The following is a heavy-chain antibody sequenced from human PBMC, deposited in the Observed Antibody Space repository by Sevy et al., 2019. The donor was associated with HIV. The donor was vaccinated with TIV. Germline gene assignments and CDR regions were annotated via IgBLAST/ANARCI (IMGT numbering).Heavy chain of an antibody. J-gene: IGHJ6*02. CDR3: ARDMAHLPIAVAGNFYYYYGMDV. V-gene: IGHV3-30*04. CDR2: ISHDGTNK. Sequence: GGSLRLSCAASGFTFGSSAMHWVRQAPAKGLEWVALISHDGTNKYYADSVKGRFTISRDNSKNTLYLQMNSLRAEDTAVYYCARDMAHLPIAVAGNFYYYYGMDVWGQGTTVTVSS. D-gene: IGHD6-19*01. CDR1: GFTFGSSA.